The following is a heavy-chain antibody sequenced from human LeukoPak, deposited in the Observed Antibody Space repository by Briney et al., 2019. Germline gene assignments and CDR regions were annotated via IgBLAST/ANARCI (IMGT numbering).Heavy chain of an antibody. Sequence: SETLSLTCAVYGGSFRGYFWSWIRQPPGKGLEWIGEISGSGSTKYNPSLESRVTISVDTSKNLLSLKLSSVTAANTAVYYCARGRDGYSYGYYWGQGTLVTVSS. V-gene: IGHV4-34*01. D-gene: IGHD5-18*01. J-gene: IGHJ4*02. CDR3: ARGRDGYSYGYY. CDR1: GGSFRGYF. CDR2: ISGSGST.